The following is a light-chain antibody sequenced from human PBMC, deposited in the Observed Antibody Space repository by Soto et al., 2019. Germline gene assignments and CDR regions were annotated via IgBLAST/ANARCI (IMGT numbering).Light chain of an antibody. CDR3: QQYGSSPPFT. V-gene: IGKV3-20*01. Sequence: EIVLTQSPGTLSLSPGERATLSCRASQSVSSSYLAWYQQKPGQAPRLLIYGASSRATGISDRFSGSGSGTDFTLTISRREPEDFAVYYCQQYGSSPPFTFGPGTKVDIK. CDR1: QSVSSSY. CDR2: GAS. J-gene: IGKJ3*01.